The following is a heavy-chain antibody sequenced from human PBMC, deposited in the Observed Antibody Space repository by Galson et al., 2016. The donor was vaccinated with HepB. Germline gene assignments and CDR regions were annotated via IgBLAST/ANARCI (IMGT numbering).Heavy chain of an antibody. D-gene: IGHD3-10*01. CDR1: GYTFTNYA. J-gene: IGHJ6*02. CDR3: AKNAVRGINAYYYGMDV. V-gene: IGHV1-3*01. Sequence: SVKVSCKASGYTFTNYAMHWVRQAPGQRLEWMGWINAANGNTKYSQNFQGRVTITRDTSATTAYMELSSLRSEDTAVYYCAKNAVRGINAYYYGMDVWGQGTTVTVSS. CDR2: INAANGNT.